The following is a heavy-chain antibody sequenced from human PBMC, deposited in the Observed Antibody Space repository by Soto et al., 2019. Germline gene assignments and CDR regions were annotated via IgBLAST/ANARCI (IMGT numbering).Heavy chain of an antibody. V-gene: IGHV3-73*01. J-gene: IGHJ4*02. CDR1: GFTFSVAA. CDR3: TRQGAGAGLDY. CDR2: IRNRANNHAT. Sequence: GGSLRLSCENSGFTFSVAAMHLVRQASGKGLEWVGRIRNRANNHATGYAASVKGRFTIYRDDSKSTAYLQMNSLKTEDTAVYYYTRQGAGAGLDYWSQGSLVTVSS. D-gene: IGHD6-13*01.